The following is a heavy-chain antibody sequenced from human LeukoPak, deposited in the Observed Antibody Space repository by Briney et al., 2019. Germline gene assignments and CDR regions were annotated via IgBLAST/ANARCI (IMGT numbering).Heavy chain of an antibody. CDR1: GFTFSSYA. CDR2: ISYDGSNK. CDR3: ASESFRQWLVEDY. Sequence: GRSLRLSCAASGFTFSSYAMHWVRQAPGKGLEWVAVISYDGSNKYYADSVKGRFTISRDNSKNTLYLQMNSLRAEDTAVYYCASESFRQWLVEDYWGQGTLVTVSS. J-gene: IGHJ4*02. D-gene: IGHD6-19*01. V-gene: IGHV3-30-3*01.